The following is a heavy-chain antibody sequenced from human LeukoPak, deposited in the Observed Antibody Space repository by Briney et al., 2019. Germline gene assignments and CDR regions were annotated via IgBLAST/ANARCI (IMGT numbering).Heavy chain of an antibody. V-gene: IGHV4-59*01. Sequence: SETLSITCTVPGGSISSYYWSWIRQPPGKGLDWNGHISYSGSTDYNPSLKSRVTISLDTSKNQFSLRLSSVTAADTAAYYCARETRLHSGSYSNDAFDIWGQGTMVTVSS. CDR2: ISYSGST. J-gene: IGHJ3*02. CDR3: ARETRLHSGSYSNDAFDI. CDR1: GGSISSYY. D-gene: IGHD1-26*01.